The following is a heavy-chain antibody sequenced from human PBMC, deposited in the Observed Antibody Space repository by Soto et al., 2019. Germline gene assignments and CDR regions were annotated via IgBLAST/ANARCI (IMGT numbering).Heavy chain of an antibody. CDR1: GFTFSSYG. V-gene: IGHV3-30*18. CDR3: AKGGHLGSGNYYNPYYFDY. Sequence: QVQLVESGGGVVQPGRSLRLSCAASGFTFSSYGMHWVRQAPGKGLEWVALISYDGSNKYYADSVKGRFTISRDNSKNTLDLQMNSLRPEDTAVYYCAKGGHLGSGNYYNPYYFDYWGQGTLVTVSS. J-gene: IGHJ4*02. D-gene: IGHD3-10*01. CDR2: ISYDGSNK.